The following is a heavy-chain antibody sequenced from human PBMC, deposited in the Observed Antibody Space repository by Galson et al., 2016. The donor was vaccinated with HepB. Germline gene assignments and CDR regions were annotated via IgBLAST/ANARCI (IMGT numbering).Heavy chain of an antibody. Sequence: SETLSLTCTVSGGSISSSSHYWGWIRQPPGKGLEWIGSIYYSGSTYYNPSLKSRVTISGDTSKNQFSLKLTSVTAADTAVYYCLKNGYYSLDHWGQGTLVTVSS. V-gene: IGHV4-39*07. CDR2: IYYSGST. J-gene: IGHJ4*02. CDR1: GGSISSSSHY. CDR3: LKNGYYSLDH. D-gene: IGHD3-3*01.